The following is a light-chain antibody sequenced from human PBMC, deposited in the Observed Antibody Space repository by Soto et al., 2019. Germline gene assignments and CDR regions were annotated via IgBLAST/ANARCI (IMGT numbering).Light chain of an antibody. J-gene: IGKJ5*01. Sequence: EIVLTQSPGTLSLSPGERATLSCRASQSVSSSYFACYQQKPGQAPRLLIHGASSRATGIPDMFSGSGSGTDFTLTISRLEPEDFAGYYCHQYGSSPLVTFGQGTRLEI. CDR2: GAS. V-gene: IGKV3-20*01. CDR1: QSVSSSY. CDR3: HQYGSSPLVT.